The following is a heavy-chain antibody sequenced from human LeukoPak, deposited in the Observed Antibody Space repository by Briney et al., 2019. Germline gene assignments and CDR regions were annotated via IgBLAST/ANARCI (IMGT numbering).Heavy chain of an antibody. CDR1: GFTFSSYS. CDR2: ISSSSSSYI. J-gene: IGHJ4*02. Sequence: GGSLRLSCAASGFTFSSYSMNWVRQAPGKGLEWVLSISSSSSSYIYYADSVKGRFTISRDNAKSSLYLQMNSLRAEDTAVYYCARAFWVLPDYWGQGTLVTVSS. V-gene: IGHV3-21*01. D-gene: IGHD2-15*01. CDR3: ARAFWVLPDY.